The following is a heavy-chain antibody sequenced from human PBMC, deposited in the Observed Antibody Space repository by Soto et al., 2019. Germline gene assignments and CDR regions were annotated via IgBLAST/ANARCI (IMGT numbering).Heavy chain of an antibody. CDR1: GVSINRGDYY. CDR3: AREGVDIVPVPYY. CDR2: IFYNGDT. D-gene: IGHD2-15*01. V-gene: IGHV4-30-4*01. J-gene: IGHJ4*02. Sequence: QVRLQESGPKLVRPSQTLSLTCSVSGVSINRGDYYWSWILQSPGRRLAWVGSIFYNGDTNYNPSLGGRVTMALDTSQNQFFLARQSVVAAYTAVYFCAREGVDIVPVPYYWGQGTLITFSS.